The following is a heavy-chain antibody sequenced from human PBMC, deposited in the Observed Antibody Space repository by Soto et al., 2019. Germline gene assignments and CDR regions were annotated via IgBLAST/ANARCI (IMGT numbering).Heavy chain of an antibody. CDR1: GGTFSSFA. J-gene: IGHJ4*02. CDR2: ILPMLHTT. CDR3: ERDGYTSSSTDSFLDS. Sequence: SVKVSCKASGGTFSSFAVSWVRQAPGQGLEWMGRILPMLHTTNYAQKFQDRLTITADTSTNTAYMDLRSLRSEDTAVYFCERDGYTSSSTDSFLDSWGQGTLVTVSS. D-gene: IGHD6-6*01. V-gene: IGHV1-69*10.